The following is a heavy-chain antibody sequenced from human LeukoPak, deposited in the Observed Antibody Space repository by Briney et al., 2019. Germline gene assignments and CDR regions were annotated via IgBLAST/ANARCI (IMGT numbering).Heavy chain of an antibody. CDR3: ARVAQGAFDI. Sequence: SQTLSLTCTVSGGSISSGSYYWSWIRQPAGKGLEWIGRIYTSGSTNYNPSLKSRVTISVDTSKNQFSLKLSSVTAADTAVYYCARVAQGAFDIWGQGTMVTVSS. D-gene: IGHD2-15*01. V-gene: IGHV4-61*02. J-gene: IGHJ3*02. CDR2: IYTSGST. CDR1: GGSISSGSYY.